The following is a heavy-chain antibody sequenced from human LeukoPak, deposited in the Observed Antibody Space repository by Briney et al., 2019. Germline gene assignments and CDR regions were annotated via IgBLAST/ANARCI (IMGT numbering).Heavy chain of an antibody. CDR2: IKQDGSEK. D-gene: IGHD5-12*01. CDR3: AKGASGYDYEGAFDI. CDR1: GFTFSSYW. V-gene: IGHV3-7*01. Sequence: PGGSLRLSCAASGFTFSSYWMSWVRQAPGKGLEWVANIKQDGSEKYYVDSVKGRFTISRDNAKNSLYLQMNSLRAEDTAVYYCAKGASGYDYEGAFDIWGQGTMVTVSS. J-gene: IGHJ3*02.